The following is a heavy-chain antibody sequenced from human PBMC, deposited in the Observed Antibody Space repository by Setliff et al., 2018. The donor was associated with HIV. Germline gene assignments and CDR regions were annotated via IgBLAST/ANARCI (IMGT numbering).Heavy chain of an antibody. V-gene: IGHV3-74*01. CDR2: INSGGSST. CDR3: ARSVIGYYYYGMDV. D-gene: IGHD3-10*01. CDR1: GFTFSSYW. Sequence: PGGSLRLSCAASGFTFSSYWMHWVRQAPGKGLVWVSRINSGGSSTSYAESVMGRFTISRDNAKNSLYLQMNSLRAEDTAVYYCARSVIGYYYYGMDVWGQGTLVTVSS. J-gene: IGHJ6*02.